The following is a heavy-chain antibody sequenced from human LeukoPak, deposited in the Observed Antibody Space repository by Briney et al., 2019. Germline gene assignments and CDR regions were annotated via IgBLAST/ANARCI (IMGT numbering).Heavy chain of an antibody. Sequence: GSLRLSCAASGFTFSSYSMNWVRQPPGKGLEWIGEINHSGSTNYNPSLKSRVTISVDTSKNQFSLKLSSVTAADTAVYYCARRRSGSYFPFDYWGQGTLVTVSS. CDR2: INHSGST. CDR3: ARRRSGSYFPFDY. D-gene: IGHD1-26*01. V-gene: IGHV4-34*01. J-gene: IGHJ4*02. CDR1: GFTFSSYS.